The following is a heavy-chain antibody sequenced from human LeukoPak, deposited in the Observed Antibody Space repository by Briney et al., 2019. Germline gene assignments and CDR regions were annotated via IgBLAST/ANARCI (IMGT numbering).Heavy chain of an antibody. D-gene: IGHD2-2*01. CDR2: MNPNSGNT. CDR1: GYTFTSYD. Sequence: ASVKVSCKASGYTFTSYDINWVRQATGQGLEWMGWMNPNSGNTGYAQKFQGRVTMTRDTSISTAYMELSRLRSDDTAVYYCARGTGYCSSTSCYVVVWFDPWGQGTLVTVSS. V-gene: IGHV1-8*01. J-gene: IGHJ5*02. CDR3: ARGTGYCSSTSCYVVVWFDP.